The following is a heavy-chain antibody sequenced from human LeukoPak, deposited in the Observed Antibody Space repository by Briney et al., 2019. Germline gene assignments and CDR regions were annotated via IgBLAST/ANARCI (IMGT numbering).Heavy chain of an antibody. CDR2: IYSGGST. D-gene: IGHD1-14*01. CDR3: AREWYNAFDI. Sequence: TGGSLRLSCAASGFTVSSNYMSWVRQAPGKGLEWVSVIYSGGSTYYADSVKGRFTISRDNSKNTLYLQMNSLRAEDTAVYYCAREWYNAFDIWGQGTMVTVSS. CDR1: GFTVSSNY. J-gene: IGHJ3*02. V-gene: IGHV3-53*01.